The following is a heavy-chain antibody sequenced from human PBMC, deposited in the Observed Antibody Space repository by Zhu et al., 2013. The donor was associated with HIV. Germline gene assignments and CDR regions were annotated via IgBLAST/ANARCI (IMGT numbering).Heavy chain of an antibody. CDR2: TSHTGDT. Sequence: QVQLLESGPGLVKPSQTLTLTCSVSGDSITRDKYFWSWVRQVPGAGLEWIGYTSHTGDTYYNPSLTSRVTIFLDTTKSQFFLKVTSVAAADTAVYYCARAFHADLWNGVRFYYGIDVWGQGTTVIVSS. D-gene: IGHD2-8*01. V-gene: IGHV4-30-4*01. J-gene: IGHJ6*02. CDR3: ARAFHADLWNGVRFYYGIDV. CDR1: GDSITRDKYF.